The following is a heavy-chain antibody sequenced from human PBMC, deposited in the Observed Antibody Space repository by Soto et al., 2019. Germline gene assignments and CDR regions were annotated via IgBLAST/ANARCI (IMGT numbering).Heavy chain of an antibody. CDR2: ISFDGKKT. J-gene: IGHJ6*02. D-gene: IGHD2-8*01. V-gene: IGHV3-33*03. CDR3: AKGLGNAKEV. CDR1: GFSFSSYG. Sequence: PGGSLRLSCAASGFSFSSYGLHWVRQAPGKGLEWVAMISFDGKKTYYGDSVQGRFTISRDNSRNKVYLQMSGLRVEDTAVFHCAKGLGNAKEVWGQGTTVTVSS.